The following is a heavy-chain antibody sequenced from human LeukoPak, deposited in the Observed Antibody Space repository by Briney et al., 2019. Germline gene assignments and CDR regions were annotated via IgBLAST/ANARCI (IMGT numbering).Heavy chain of an antibody. D-gene: IGHD1-26*01. V-gene: IGHV4-59*12. CDR2: IYYSGST. Sequence: SQTLSLTCTVSGGSISSYYWSWIRQPPGHGVEWIGCIYYSGSTNYNPSLKSRVTISVDTSKNQFSLKLSSVTAADTAVYYCARDLLRRGPNWFDPWGQGTLVTVSS. CDR1: GGSISSYY. CDR3: ARDLLRRGPNWFDP. J-gene: IGHJ5*02.